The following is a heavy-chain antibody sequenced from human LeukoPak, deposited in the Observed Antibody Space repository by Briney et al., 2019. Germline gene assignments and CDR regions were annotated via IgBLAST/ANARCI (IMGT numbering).Heavy chain of an antibody. CDR1: GYTFTGYY. CDR3: ARGSIGCSGGSCYIRDWFDP. Sequence: ASVKVSCKASGYTFTGYYMHWVRQAPGQGLEWMGWINPNSGGTNYAQKFQGWVTMTRDTSISTAYMELSRLRSDDTAVYYCARGSIGCSGGSCYIRDWFDPWGQGTLVTVSS. CDR2: INPNSGGT. D-gene: IGHD2-15*01. J-gene: IGHJ5*02. V-gene: IGHV1-2*04.